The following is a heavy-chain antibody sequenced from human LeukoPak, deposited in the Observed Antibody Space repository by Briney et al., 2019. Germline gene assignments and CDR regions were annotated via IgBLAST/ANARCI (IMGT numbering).Heavy chain of an antibody. Sequence: ASVKVSCKASGYTFTGYYMHWVRQAPGQGLEWMGWINPNSGGTNYAQKFQGRVTMTRDTSISTAYMELSRLRSDDTAVYYCARETSVAGRVGDFDYWGQGTLVTVSS. V-gene: IGHV1-2*02. J-gene: IGHJ4*02. D-gene: IGHD6-19*01. CDR3: ARETSVAGRVGDFDY. CDR1: GYTFTGYY. CDR2: INPNSGGT.